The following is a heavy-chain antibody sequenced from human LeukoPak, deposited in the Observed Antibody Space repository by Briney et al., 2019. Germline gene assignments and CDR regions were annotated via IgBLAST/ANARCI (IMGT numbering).Heavy chain of an antibody. Sequence: ADPLTLPCDLRGQFLYGHYWRWMRQPPAKEMEWIGEINHRGITNFYRSVKGRVTISVDTAKNQFSLKLSFVTAADTAVYYCARRRKDYGDYAVDFCPWGKGILVTV. V-gene: IGHV4-34*01. D-gene: IGHD4-17*01. CDR2: INHRGIT. J-gene: IGHJ5*02. CDR1: GQFLYGHY. CDR3: ARRRKDYGDYAVDFCP.